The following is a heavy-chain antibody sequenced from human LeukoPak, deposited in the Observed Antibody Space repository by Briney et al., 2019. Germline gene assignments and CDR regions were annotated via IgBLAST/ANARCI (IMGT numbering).Heavy chain of an antibody. D-gene: IGHD2-15*01. CDR1: GYTFTTYW. CDR3: ARQYCSGGSCHFDY. CDR2: IYPGDSDT. V-gene: IGHV5-51*01. J-gene: IGHJ4*02. Sequence: GESLKISCKGSGYTFTTYWISWVRQMPGKGLEWMGIIYPGDSDTRYSPSFQGQVTISADKSISTAYLQWSSLKASDTAMYYCARQYCSGGSCHFDYWGQGTLVTVSS.